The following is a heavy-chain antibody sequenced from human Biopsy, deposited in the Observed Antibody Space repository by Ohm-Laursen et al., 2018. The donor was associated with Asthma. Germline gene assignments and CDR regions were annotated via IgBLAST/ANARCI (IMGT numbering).Heavy chain of an antibody. CDR3: AKDVVWFRELGGMDV. Sequence: GQTLSLTCAASGFTFSTYGMHWVRQAPGKGLEWVAVISYDGSNRYSADSVRGRFTISRDNSKNTLYLQMSSLRAGDTAVYYCAKDVVWFRELGGMDVWGQGTTVTVSS. CDR1: GFTFSTYG. J-gene: IGHJ6*02. CDR2: ISYDGSNR. V-gene: IGHV3-30*18. D-gene: IGHD3-10*01.